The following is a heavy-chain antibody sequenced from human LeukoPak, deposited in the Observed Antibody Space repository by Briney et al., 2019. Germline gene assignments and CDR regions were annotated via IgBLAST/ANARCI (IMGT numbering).Heavy chain of an antibody. D-gene: IGHD2-2*01. V-gene: IGHV5-51*01. CDR3: ARHEGGDIVVVSGFEY. CDR2: IYPGDSDT. J-gene: IGHJ4*02. CDR1: GYSSTTYW. Sequence: GESLKTSCKGSGYSSTTYWIGWVRQMPGKGLEWMGIIYPGDSDTRYSPSFQGQVTISADKSISTAYLQWNSLKASDTAMYYCARHEGGDIVVVSGFEYWGQGTLVTVSS.